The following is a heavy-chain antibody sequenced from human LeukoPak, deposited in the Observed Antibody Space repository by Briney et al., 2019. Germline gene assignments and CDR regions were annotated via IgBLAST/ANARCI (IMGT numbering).Heavy chain of an antibody. CDR3: ARVRCSSTSCCRNWFDP. CDR1: GGSISSYY. D-gene: IGHD2-2*01. Sequence: SETLSLTCTVSGGSISSYYWSWIRQPPGKGLEWIGYIYYSGSTNYNPSLKSRVTISVDTSKNQFSLKLSSVTAADTAVYYCARVRCSSTSCCRNWFDPWGQGTLVTVSS. J-gene: IGHJ5*02. V-gene: IGHV4-59*08. CDR2: IYYSGST.